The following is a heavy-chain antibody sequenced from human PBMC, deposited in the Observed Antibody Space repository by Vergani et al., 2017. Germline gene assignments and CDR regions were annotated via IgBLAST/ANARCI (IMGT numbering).Heavy chain of an antibody. CDR2: ISYDGSNK. D-gene: IGHD1-26*01. J-gene: IGHJ3*02. CDR3: ARDLIVGATPDAFDI. Sequence: QVQLVQSGAEVKKPGASVKVSCKASGYTFTGYYMHWVRQAPGKGLEWVAVISYDGSNKYYADSVKGRFTISRDNSKNTLYLQMNSLRAEDTAVYYCARDLIVGATPDAFDIWGQGTMVTVSS. V-gene: IGHV3-30*04. CDR1: GYTFTGYY.